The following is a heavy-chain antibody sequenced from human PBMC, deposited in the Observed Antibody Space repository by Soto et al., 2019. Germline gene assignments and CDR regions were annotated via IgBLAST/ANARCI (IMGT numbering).Heavy chain of an antibody. D-gene: IGHD3-10*01. CDR3: TRRPKAGDIIVGPLDC. J-gene: IGHJ4*02. V-gene: IGHV3-15*07. CDR1: GYSFKDAW. Sequence: EVKLVESGGGLVKPGGSLRLSCAASGYSFKDAWMNWVRQAPGKGLEWVGSIKSIANGGTTEYAAHVKGRYSISRDDSTFTLYLQMNSLQREDTAVYYCTRRPKAGDIIVGPLDCGGRGTLVTVS. CDR2: IKSIANGGTT.